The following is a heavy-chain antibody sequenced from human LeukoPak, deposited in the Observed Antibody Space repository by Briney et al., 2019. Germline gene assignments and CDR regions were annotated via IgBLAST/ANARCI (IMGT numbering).Heavy chain of an antibody. D-gene: IGHD4-11*01. Sequence: PGGSLRLSCAASGFTVSSDYMSWVRQAPGKGLEWVSLIYSGGTTYYADSVKGRFTISRDNSKNTLYLQMNSLRAEDTAEYYCARDASNYFDYWGQGTLVTVSS. J-gene: IGHJ4*02. CDR2: IYSGGTT. CDR3: ARDASNYFDY. CDR1: GFTVSSDY. V-gene: IGHV3-66*01.